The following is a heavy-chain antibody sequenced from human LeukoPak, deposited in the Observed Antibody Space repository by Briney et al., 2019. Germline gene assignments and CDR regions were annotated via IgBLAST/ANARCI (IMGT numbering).Heavy chain of an antibody. V-gene: IGHV3-23*01. CDR3: AERVTTVTTWAFDY. CDR2: IKRSGDST. J-gene: IGHJ4*02. Sequence: GGSLRLSCAVSGLTFSDYAMSWVRQAPGQGLEWVSAIKRSGDSTYYADSVKGQFTISRDNSKNTVYLQMNSLRAEDTAIYYCAERVTTVTTWAFDYWGQGALVTVSS. D-gene: IGHD4-17*01. CDR1: GLTFSDYA.